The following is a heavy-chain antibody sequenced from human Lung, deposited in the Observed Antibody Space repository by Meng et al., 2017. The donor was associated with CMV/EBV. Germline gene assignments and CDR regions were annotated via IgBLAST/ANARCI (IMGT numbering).Heavy chain of an antibody. CDR3: ARASYGSGSPLGESWFDP. D-gene: IGHD3-10*01. J-gene: IGHJ5*02. CDR2: IHSSGST. Sequence: QGSGPGLVKPSQTLSLPGTVSGGSISSGGYYWSWIRQHPGKGLEWIGYIHSSGSTYYNPSLRSRLTISVDTSKNQFSLKLSSVTAADTAVYYCARASYGSGSPLGESWFDPWGQGTLVTVSS. CDR1: GGSISSGGYY. V-gene: IGHV4-31*03.